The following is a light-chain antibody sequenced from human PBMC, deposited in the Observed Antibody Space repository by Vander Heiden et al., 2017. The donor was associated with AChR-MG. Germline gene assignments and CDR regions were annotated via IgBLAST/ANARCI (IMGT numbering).Light chain of an antibody. J-gene: IGLJ2*01. CDR3: CSYTGSYTFVV. V-gene: IGLV2-11*01. Sequence: SALTQPRSVSGSPGQSFPISCTGTSSDVGGYTYVSWYQQHRGQVPKVIIYDVIKRPSGVPDRFSGSKSGNTASLTISGRQPEDEADYYCCSYTGSYTFVVFGGGTKLTVL. CDR2: DVI. CDR1: SSDVGGYTY.